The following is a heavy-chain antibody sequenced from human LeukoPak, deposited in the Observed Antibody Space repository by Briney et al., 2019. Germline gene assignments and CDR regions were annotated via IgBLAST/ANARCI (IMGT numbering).Heavy chain of an antibody. J-gene: IGHJ4*02. CDR1: GGSFSGYY. D-gene: IGHD5-18*01. CDR3: ARGVGKRGYSYLRY. CDR2: INHSGST. Sequence: PSETLSLTCAVYGGSFSGYYWSWIRQPPGKGLEWIGEINHSGSTNYNPSLKSRVTISVDTSKNQFSLKLSSVTAADTAVYYCARGVGKRGYSYLRYWGQGTLVTVSS. V-gene: IGHV4-34*01.